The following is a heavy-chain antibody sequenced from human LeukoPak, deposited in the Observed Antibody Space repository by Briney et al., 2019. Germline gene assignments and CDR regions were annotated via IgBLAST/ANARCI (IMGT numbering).Heavy chain of an antibody. J-gene: IGHJ4*02. CDR3: ARELWFGELFFDY. Sequence: PGGSLRLSCGASGFTFSSYGMSWVRQAPGKGLEWVSGIRGSGDSTYYADSVKGRFTISRDNAKNSLYLQMNSLRAEDTAVYYCARELWFGELFFDYWGQGTLVTVSS. CDR1: GFTFSSYG. V-gene: IGHV3-23*01. D-gene: IGHD3-10*01. CDR2: IRGSGDST.